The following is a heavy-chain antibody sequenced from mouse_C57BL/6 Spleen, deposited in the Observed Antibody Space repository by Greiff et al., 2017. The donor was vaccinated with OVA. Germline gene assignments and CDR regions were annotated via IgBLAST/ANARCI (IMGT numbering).Heavy chain of an antibody. CDR1: GYTFTEYT. Sequence: VQLQESGAELVKPGASVKLSCKASGYTFTEYTIHWVKQRSGQGLEWIGWFYPGSGSIKYNEKFKDKATLTADKSSSTVYMELSRLTSEDSAVYFCARHEALGYGNYGWFAYWGQGTLVTVSA. CDR3: ARHEALGYGNYGWFAY. D-gene: IGHD2-10*02. J-gene: IGHJ3*01. CDR2: FYPGSGSI. V-gene: IGHV1-62-2*01.